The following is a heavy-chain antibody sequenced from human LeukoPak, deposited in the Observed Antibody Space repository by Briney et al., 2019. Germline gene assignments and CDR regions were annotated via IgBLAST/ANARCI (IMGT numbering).Heavy chain of an antibody. D-gene: IGHD1-26*01. CDR2: ISNSAVA. V-gene: IGHV3-23*01. Sequence: GGSRRLSCAASGFTFSNYAMSWVRQAPGKGLEWVSAISNSAVAYYADSVKGRFTISRDNSKNTLDLQVNNLRGEDTAVYYCAKEEIVGAIRVLDYWGQGSLVTVSS. CDR3: AKEEIVGAIRVLDY. J-gene: IGHJ4*02. CDR1: GFTFSNYA.